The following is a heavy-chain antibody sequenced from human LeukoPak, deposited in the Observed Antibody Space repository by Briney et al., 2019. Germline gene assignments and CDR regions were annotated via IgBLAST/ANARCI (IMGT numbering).Heavy chain of an antibody. Sequence: GGSLRLSCAASGFTFSSYSMNWVRQAPGKGLEWVSAISGSGGSTYYADSVKGRFTISRDNSKNTLYLQMNSLRAEDTAVYYCARGHVLRFLEWLFPPRYWGQGTLVTVSS. CDR1: GFTFSSYS. CDR3: ARGHVLRFLEWLFPPRY. V-gene: IGHV3-23*01. CDR2: ISGSGGST. J-gene: IGHJ4*02. D-gene: IGHD3-3*01.